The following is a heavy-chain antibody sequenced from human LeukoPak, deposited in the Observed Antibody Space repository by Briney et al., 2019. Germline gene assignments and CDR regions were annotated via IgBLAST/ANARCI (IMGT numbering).Heavy chain of an antibody. CDR1: GFTFSSYG. CDR2: IRFDGSSR. D-gene: IGHD3-16*01. J-gene: IGHJ4*02. Sequence: GVSLRLSCAASGFTFSSYGMHWVRQAPGKGLEWVAFIRFDGSSRFYADSVKGRCTISRDNSKNTVYLQMNSLRAEDTAVYYCAKDPGGDDYWGQGTLVTVSS. V-gene: IGHV3-30*02. CDR3: AKDPGGDDY.